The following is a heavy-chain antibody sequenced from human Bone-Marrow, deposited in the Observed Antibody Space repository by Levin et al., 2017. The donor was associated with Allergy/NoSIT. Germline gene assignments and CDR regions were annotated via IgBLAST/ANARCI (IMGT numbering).Heavy chain of an antibody. CDR3: ASLGYTISYYDYAMDV. V-gene: IGHV4-59*01. J-gene: IGHJ6*02. D-gene: IGHD5-12*01. Sequence: SETLSLTCSVSGGSISNSYWSWIRQAPGKGLEWIGYIKNSGTTKYNPSLNSRVTISADTSKNQVSLSLTSVTAADTAVYYYASLGYTISYYDYAMDVWGQGTTVTVSS. CDR1: GGSISNSY. CDR2: IKNSGTT.